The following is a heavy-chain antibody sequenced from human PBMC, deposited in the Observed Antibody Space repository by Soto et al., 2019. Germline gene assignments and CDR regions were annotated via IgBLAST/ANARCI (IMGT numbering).Heavy chain of an antibody. V-gene: IGHV3-7*04. CDR2: IKQDGSEK. D-gene: IGHD5-18*01. CDR3: ARDAASVDTATNDY. Sequence: GGSLRLSCAASGFTFSSYWMSWVRQAPGKGLEWVANIKQDGSEKYYVDSVKGRFTISRDNAKNSLYLQMNSLRAEDTAVYYCARDAASVDTATNDYWGQGTLVTVSS. CDR1: GFTFSSYW. J-gene: IGHJ4*02.